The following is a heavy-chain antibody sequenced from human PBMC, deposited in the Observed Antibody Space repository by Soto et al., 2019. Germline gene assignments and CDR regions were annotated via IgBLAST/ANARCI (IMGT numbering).Heavy chain of an antibody. V-gene: IGHV3-30-3*01. Sequence: QVQLVESGGGVVQPGRSLRLSCAASGFTFSSYAMHWVRQAPGKGLEWVAVISFDGSNKYYAGSVKGRFTISRDNSKNTLYLQMNSLRAEDTAVNYCARDWSNYVGSYYGMDVWGQGTTVTVSS. J-gene: IGHJ6*02. CDR2: ISFDGSNK. D-gene: IGHD4-4*01. CDR3: ARDWSNYVGSYYGMDV. CDR1: GFTFSSYA.